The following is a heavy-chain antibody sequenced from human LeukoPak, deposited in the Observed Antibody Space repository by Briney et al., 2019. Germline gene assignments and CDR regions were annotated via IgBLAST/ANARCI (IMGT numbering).Heavy chain of an antibody. D-gene: IGHD1-1*01. CDR1: GSTFSSYY. CDR3: ARETGIRTRFDY. CDR2: INPSGGST. Sequence: ASVKVSCKASGSTFSSYYMHWVRQAPGQGLEWMGIINPSGGSTSYGQKIQGRVNMTRDTSTSTVYMELSSLRSEDTAVYYCARETGIRTRFDYWGQGTLVTVSS. J-gene: IGHJ4*02. V-gene: IGHV1-46*01.